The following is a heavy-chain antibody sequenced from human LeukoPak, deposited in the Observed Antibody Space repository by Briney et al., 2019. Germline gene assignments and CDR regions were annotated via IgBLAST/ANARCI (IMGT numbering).Heavy chain of an antibody. J-gene: IGHJ5*02. CDR1: GFTVSNNY. V-gene: IGHV3-53*01. D-gene: IGHD6-6*01. CDR2: IHSGGTT. CDR3: AKDRSSSSLDWFDP. Sequence: GGSLRLSCAASGFTVSNNYMSWVRQAPGKGLEWVSVIHSGGTTNYADSVQGRFTISRDNSKTTVYLHMNSLRAEDTAVYYCAKDRSSSSLDWFDPWGQGTLVTVSS.